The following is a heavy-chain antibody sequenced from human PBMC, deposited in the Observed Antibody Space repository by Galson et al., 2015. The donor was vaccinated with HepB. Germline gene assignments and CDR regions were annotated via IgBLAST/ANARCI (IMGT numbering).Heavy chain of an antibody. D-gene: IGHD2-15*01. V-gene: IGHV3-23*01. CDR1: GFTFSSYA. CDR3: AKVGLRNCSGGSCYSNYYYYGMDV. CDR2: ISGSGGST. Sequence: SLRLSCAASGFTFSSYAMSWVRQAPGKGLEWVSAISGSGGSTYYADSVKGRFTISRDNSKNTLYLQMNSLRAEDTAVYYCAKVGLRNCSGGSCYSNYYYYGMDVWGQGTTVTVSS. J-gene: IGHJ6*02.